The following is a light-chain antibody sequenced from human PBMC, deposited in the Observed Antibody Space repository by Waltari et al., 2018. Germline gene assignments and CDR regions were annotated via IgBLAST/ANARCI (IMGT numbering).Light chain of an antibody. CDR1: QTIRSY. V-gene: IGKV1-39*01. J-gene: IGKJ3*01. CDR2: GAS. CDR3: QQSDRTPRLFT. Sequence: DIQMTQSPSSLSASVVDRVTIPCRASQTIRSYLNWYQQKPGKAPKLLIYGASILQSGVPSRFSGSGSGTDFTLTISSLQPEDFATYFCQQSDRTPRLFTFGPGTKVDVK.